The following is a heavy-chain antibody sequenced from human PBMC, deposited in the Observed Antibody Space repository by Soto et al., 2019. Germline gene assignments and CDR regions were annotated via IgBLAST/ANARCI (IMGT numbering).Heavy chain of an antibody. CDR1: GFTFSSYA. CDR2: MSSDGSNT. J-gene: IGHJ4*02. V-gene: IGHV3-30*18. D-gene: IGHD5-18*01. Sequence: PGGSLRLSCAASGFTFSSYAIHWVRQAPGKGLEWVAFMSSDGSNTFYADSVRGRFTVSRDNSKSTLYLQMNGLMPEDTAVYYCTKSHSTALVRYYFDYWGQGTLVTVSS. CDR3: TKSHSTALVRYYFDY.